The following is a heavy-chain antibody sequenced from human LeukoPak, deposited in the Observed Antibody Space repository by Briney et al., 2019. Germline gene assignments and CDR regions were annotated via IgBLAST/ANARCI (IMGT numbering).Heavy chain of an antibody. V-gene: IGHV1-2*02. CDR2: INPNSGVT. Sequence: GASVKVSCKSSGYTFTGYYMHWVRQAPGQGLEWMGWINPNSGVTDFAQKFQGRLTLTTDTSTRTAYMELRSLRSDDTAVYYCASALNYDIFTGDHDSFDLWGQGTLVTVSS. D-gene: IGHD3-9*01. J-gene: IGHJ3*01. CDR1: GYTFTGYY. CDR3: ASALNYDIFTGDHDSFDL.